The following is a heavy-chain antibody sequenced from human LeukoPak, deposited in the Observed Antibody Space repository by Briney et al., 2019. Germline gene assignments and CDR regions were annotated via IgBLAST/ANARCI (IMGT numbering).Heavy chain of an antibody. CDR1: GFMFRNYW. CDR2: IKQDGSEK. J-gene: IGHJ4*02. CDR3: AREMGLNRIDY. V-gene: IGHV3-7*01. D-gene: IGHD1-14*01. Sequence: PGGSLRLSCAASGFMFRNYWMSWVRQAPGKGLEWVANIKQDGSEKFYVDSVRGRFTISRDNTKNSLYLQMNSLRAEDTAVYYCAREMGLNRIDYWGQGTLVTVSS.